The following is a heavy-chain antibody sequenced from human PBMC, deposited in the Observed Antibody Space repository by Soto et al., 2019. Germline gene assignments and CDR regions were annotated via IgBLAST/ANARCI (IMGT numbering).Heavy chain of an antibody. CDR1: FFIVIACC. Sequence: LSLSCXSSFFIVIACCMIWVRHSPGKGLEWVANIHGDGGKIYYVDSGKGRFTISRDNAKRSLYLQMNSLRAEDTAVYYCARDFYGGYTYGQGEYWGQGALV. D-gene: IGHD5-18*01. J-gene: IGHJ4*02. CDR2: IHGDGGKI. CDR3: ARDFYGGYTYGQGEY. V-gene: IGHV3-7*01.